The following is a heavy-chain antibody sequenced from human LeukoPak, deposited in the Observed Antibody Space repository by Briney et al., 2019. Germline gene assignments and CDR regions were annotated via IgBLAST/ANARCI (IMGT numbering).Heavy chain of an antibody. J-gene: IGHJ6*02. D-gene: IGHD2-2*01. CDR1: GYIFTNYW. Sequence: GESLKISCKASGYIFTNYWIGWVRQIPGKGLEWMGIIYPGDSDTRYSPSFEGQVTISADKSISTAYLQWSSLKASDTAMYYCARQRQHQRTYYYGMDVWGQGTTVTVSS. V-gene: IGHV5-51*01. CDR2: IYPGDSDT. CDR3: ARQRQHQRTYYYGMDV.